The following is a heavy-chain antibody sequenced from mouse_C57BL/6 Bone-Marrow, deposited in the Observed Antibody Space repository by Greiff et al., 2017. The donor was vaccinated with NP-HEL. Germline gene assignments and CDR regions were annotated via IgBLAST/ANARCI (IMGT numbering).Heavy chain of an antibody. CDR1: GYTFTDYY. J-gene: IGHJ2*01. Sequence: EVQLQQSGPELVKPGASVKISCKASGYTFTDYYMNWVKQSHGKSLEWIGDINPNNGGTSYNQKFKGKATLTVDKSSSTAYMELRSLTSEDSAVYYCARRGSWDQGVDYWGQGTTLTVSS. D-gene: IGHD4-1*01. V-gene: IGHV1-26*01. CDR3: ARRGSWDQGVDY. CDR2: INPNNGGT.